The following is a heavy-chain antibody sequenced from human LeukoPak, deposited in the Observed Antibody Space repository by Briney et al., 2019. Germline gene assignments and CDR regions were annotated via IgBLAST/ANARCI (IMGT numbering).Heavy chain of an antibody. Sequence: GGSLRLSCAASGFTFSSYSMNWVRQAPGKGLEWVSSISSSSSYIYYADSVKGRFTISRDNAKNSLYLQMNSLRAEDTAVYYCARDGGQQLVSFDYWGQGTLVTVSS. V-gene: IGHV3-21*01. D-gene: IGHD6-13*01. CDR3: ARDGGQQLVSFDY. CDR2: ISSSSSYI. CDR1: GFTFSSYS. J-gene: IGHJ4*02.